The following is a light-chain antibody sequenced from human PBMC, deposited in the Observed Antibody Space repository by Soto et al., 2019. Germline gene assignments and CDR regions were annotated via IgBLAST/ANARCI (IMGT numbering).Light chain of an antibody. CDR2: AAS. Sequence: DIQMTQSPSAMSASVGDRVTITCRASQGISKYLAWFQQRPGKVPRRLVYAASSLQSGVPSRFSGSGSGTEFTLTISSLQPEDFGSYFCLQHTSYPWTFGQGTKVEI. J-gene: IGKJ1*01. V-gene: IGKV1-17*03. CDR1: QGISKY. CDR3: LQHTSYPWT.